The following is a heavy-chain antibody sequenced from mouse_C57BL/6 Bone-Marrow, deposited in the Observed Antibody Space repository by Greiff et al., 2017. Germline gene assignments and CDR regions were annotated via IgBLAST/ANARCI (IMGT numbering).Heavy chain of an antibody. CDR1: GYTFTSYW. Sequence: VQLQQPGAELVKPGASVKLSCKASGYTFTSYWMHWVKQRPGQGLEWIGMIHPNSGSTNYNEKFKSKATLTVDKSSSTAYMQLSSLTSEDSAVYYCARLWLLPYWYFDVWGTGTTVTVSS. D-gene: IGHD2-3*01. J-gene: IGHJ1*03. CDR2: IHPNSGST. CDR3: ARLWLLPYWYFDV. V-gene: IGHV1-64*01.